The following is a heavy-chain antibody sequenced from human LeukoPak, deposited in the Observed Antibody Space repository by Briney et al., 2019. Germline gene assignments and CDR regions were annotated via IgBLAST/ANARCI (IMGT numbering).Heavy chain of an antibody. Sequence: SETLSLTCTVSGGSISSYWSWIRQPPGKGLEWIGYIYYSGSTNYNPSLKSRVTISVDTSKDQFSLKLSSATAADTAVYYCARLLGYCSSTSCYSPNLDVWGKGTTVTVSS. D-gene: IGHD2-2*01. V-gene: IGHV4-59*01. CDR3: ARLLGYCSSTSCYSPNLDV. J-gene: IGHJ6*04. CDR1: GGSISSY. CDR2: IYYSGST.